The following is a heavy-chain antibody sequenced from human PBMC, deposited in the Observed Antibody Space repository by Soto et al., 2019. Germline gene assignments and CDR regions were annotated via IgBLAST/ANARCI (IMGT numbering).Heavy chain of an antibody. Sequence: GGSLRLSCAASGFTFSRYTMNWVRQTPGKGLEWVSYISSGSLSIYYADSVKGRFTVSRDNAKNSLFLQMNSLRDEDTAVYYCARGGSSSDNGMDVWGQGTTVTV. CDR1: GFTFSRYT. CDR2: ISSGSLSI. D-gene: IGHD3-16*01. CDR3: ARGGSSSDNGMDV. V-gene: IGHV3-48*02. J-gene: IGHJ6*02.